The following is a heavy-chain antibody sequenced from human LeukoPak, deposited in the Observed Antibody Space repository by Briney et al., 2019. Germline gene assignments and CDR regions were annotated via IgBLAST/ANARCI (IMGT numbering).Heavy chain of an antibody. CDR1: GGSIRSYY. J-gene: IGHJ4*02. CDR3: ARKVVVAAAHYFDY. V-gene: IGHV4-59*01. CDR2: IYYSGST. D-gene: IGHD2-15*01. Sequence: SETLSLTCTVSGGSIRSYYWSWIRQPPGKGLEWIGYIYYSGSTNYNPSLNSRVTISVDTSKNQLSLKLSSVTAADTAVYYCARKVVVAAAHYFDYWGQGTLVTVSS.